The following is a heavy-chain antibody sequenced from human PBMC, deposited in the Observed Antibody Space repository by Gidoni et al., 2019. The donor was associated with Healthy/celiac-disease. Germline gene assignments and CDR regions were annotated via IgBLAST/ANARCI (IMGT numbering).Heavy chain of an antibody. CDR3: ASRGTIAGSLDY. CDR1: GGPISSSSYY. CDR2: INNSGST. Sequence: QLLLQESGPGLVKPSETLSLTCTVSGGPISSSSYYWGWIRQPPGKGLEGIGSINNSGSTYYNPALKSQVTISVDTSKNQFSLKLSSETAADTAVDYCASRGTIAGSLDYWGQGTLVTVSS. V-gene: IGHV4-39*01. J-gene: IGHJ4*02. D-gene: IGHD1-26*01.